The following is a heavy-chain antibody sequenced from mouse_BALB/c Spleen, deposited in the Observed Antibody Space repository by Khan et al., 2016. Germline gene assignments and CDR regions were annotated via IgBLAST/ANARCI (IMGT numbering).Heavy chain of an antibody. J-gene: IGHJ3*01. CDR3: ARGHYYGSSY. CDR1: GYTFTDYS. V-gene: IGHV9-2-1*01. D-gene: IGHD1-1*01. CDR2: INTETGEP. Sequence: QIQLVQSGPELKKPGETVKISCKASGYTFTDYSMHWVKQAPGKGLKWMGWINTETGEPTYADDFKGRFAFSLETSASTAYLQINTLKNEDTATYFCARGHYYGSSYWGQGTLVTVSA.